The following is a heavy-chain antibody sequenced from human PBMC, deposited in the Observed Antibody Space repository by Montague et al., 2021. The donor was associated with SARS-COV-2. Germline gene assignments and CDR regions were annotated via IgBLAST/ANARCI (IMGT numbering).Heavy chain of an antibody. CDR2: TYYRSKWYN. CDR3: TSGREGNYNVMDV. J-gene: IGHJ6*02. D-gene: IGHD1-1*01. V-gene: IGHV6-1*01. Sequence: ISGDSVSSNSATWNWVRQSPSRGLEWLGRTYYRSKWYNDCAVSVRGRVTINPDTSKNQFSLQLNSVTPEDTAIYYCTSGREGNYNVMDVWGQGTTVTVSS. CDR1: GDSVSSNSAT.